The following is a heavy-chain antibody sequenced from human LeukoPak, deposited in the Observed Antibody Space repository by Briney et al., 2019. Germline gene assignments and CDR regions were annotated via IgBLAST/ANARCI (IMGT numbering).Heavy chain of an antibody. Sequence: PGGSLRLSCAASGFTFSSYGMHWVRQAPGKGLEWVAVISYDGSNKYYADSVKGRFTISRDNSKNTLYLQMNSLRAEDTAVYYCARDTYSSGRGVWGQGTLVTVSS. J-gene: IGHJ4*02. CDR1: GFTFSSYG. CDR2: ISYDGSNK. CDR3: ARDTYSSGRGV. V-gene: IGHV3-30*03. D-gene: IGHD6-19*01.